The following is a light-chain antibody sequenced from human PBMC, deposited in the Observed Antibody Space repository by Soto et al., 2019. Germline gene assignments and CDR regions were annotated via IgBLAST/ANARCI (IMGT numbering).Light chain of an antibody. CDR1: SSNIGTYT. Sequence: QSVLTQPPSASGTPGQRVTVSCSGGSSNIGTYTVNWYQRLPGTAPKLLIYNNNERPSGVPDRFSASKSGTSASLAISGLQSDDDADYYCGAWDDSLNGRVFGGGTKVTVL. CDR2: NNN. V-gene: IGLV1-44*01. CDR3: GAWDDSLNGRV. J-gene: IGLJ3*02.